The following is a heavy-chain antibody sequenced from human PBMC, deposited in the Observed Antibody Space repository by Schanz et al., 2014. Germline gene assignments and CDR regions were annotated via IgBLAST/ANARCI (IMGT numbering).Heavy chain of an antibody. CDR1: GASITSGGHY. CDR2: IDDTWGP. J-gene: IGHJ5*02. D-gene: IGHD5-18*01. V-gene: IGHV4-31*03. Sequence: QVRMQESGPGLVKPSQTLSLTCTVSGASITSGGHYWTWIRQVPGKGLEWIGCIDDTWGPKNNSPLRAGVTLSLDAATNQFSLKLRSVTAADTAVYYCARRSVSPSGNSYGYVVAWFDPWGQGTLVTVSS. CDR3: ARRSVSPSGNSYGYVVAWFDP.